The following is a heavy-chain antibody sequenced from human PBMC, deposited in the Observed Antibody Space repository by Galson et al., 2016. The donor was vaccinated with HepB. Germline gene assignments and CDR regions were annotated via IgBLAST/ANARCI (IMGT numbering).Heavy chain of an antibody. J-gene: IGHJ4*02. V-gene: IGHV3-15*01. CDR2: IKSKSFGATI. CDR3: TTALVPEDYFDY. CDR1: GFNFTNAW. D-gene: IGHD1-14*01. Sequence: SLRLSCAASGFNFTNAWMRWVRQAPGKGLEWVARIKSKSFGATIDYAAPVKGRFTISRDDSENTSHLQMNSLKPEDTAVYYCTTALVPEDYFDYWGQGTLVTVSS.